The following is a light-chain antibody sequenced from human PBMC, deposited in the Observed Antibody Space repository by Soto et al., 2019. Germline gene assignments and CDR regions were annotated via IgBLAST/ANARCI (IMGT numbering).Light chain of an antibody. CDR3: QQGKSFPFT. V-gene: IGKV1-12*01. Sequence: IQMTQSPSSVSASVGDTVTLSCQTSHGVSGWLAWYQQKPGKAPTLLIYTVSNLQSGVPSRFSGSGSGTDFSLTIPNLQPEDFATYFCQQGKSFPFTLGPVTKVEVK. CDR2: TVS. J-gene: IGKJ3*01. CDR1: HGVSGW.